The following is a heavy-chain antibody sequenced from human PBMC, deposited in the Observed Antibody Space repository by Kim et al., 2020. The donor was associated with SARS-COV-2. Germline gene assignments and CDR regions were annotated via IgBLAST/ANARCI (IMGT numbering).Heavy chain of an antibody. D-gene: IGHD1-26*01. CDR2: ISYDGSNK. CDR3: ARGSRGLVGAAARFTRGWFDA. J-gene: IGHJ5*02. Sequence: GGSLRLSCAASGFTFSSYAMHWVRQAPGKGLEWVAVISYDGSNKYYADSVKGRFTISRDNSKNTLYLQMNSLRAEDTAVYYCARGSRGLVGAAARFTRGWFDAWGQGSLVTVPS. CDR1: GFTFSSYA. V-gene: IGHV3-30*04.